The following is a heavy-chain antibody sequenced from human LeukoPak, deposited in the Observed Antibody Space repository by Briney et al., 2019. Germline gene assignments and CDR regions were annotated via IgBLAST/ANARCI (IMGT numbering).Heavy chain of an antibody. D-gene: IGHD5-24*01. CDR3: ARGHGYNRRPFDY. CDR1: GGSFSGYY. Sequence: SETLSLTCAVYGGSFSGYYWSWIRQPPGKGLEWIGEINHSGSTNYNPSLKSRVTISVDTSKNQFSLKLSSVTAADTAVYYCARGHGYNRRPFDYWGQGTLVTVSS. J-gene: IGHJ4*02. V-gene: IGHV4-34*01. CDR2: INHSGST.